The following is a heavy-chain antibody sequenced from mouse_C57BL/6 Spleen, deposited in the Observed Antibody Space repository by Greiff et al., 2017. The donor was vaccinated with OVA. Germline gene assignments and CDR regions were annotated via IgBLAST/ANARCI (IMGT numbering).Heavy chain of an antibody. J-gene: IGHJ4*01. CDR1: GYSFTGYF. Sequence: EVQLQQSGPELVKPGDSVKISCKASGYSFTGYFMNWVMQSHGKSLEWIGRIIPYNGDTFYNQKFKGKATLTVDKSSSTAHMELRSLTSEDSAVYYGARQYYYGSTLYAMDYWGQGTSVTVSS. CDR3: ARQYYYGSTLYAMDY. CDR2: IIPYNGDT. V-gene: IGHV1-20*01. D-gene: IGHD1-1*01.